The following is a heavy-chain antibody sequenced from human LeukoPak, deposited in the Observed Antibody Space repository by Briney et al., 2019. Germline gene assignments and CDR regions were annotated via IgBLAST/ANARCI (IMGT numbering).Heavy chain of an antibody. CDR3: AGRPEGATPKFHY. J-gene: IGHJ4*02. CDR1: GFTFSTYA. Sequence: GGSLRLSCAASGFTFSTYAMSWVRQAPGKGLEWVSTISGSGGVTYYPDSVRGRFTISRDNSKNTLHLQMDSLRVEDTAVYYCAGRPEGATPKFHYWGQGTLVTVSS. D-gene: IGHD1-26*01. V-gene: IGHV3-23*01. CDR2: ISGSGGVT.